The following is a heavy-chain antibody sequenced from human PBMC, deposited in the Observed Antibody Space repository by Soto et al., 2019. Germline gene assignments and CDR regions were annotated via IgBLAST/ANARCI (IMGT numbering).Heavy chain of an antibody. CDR3: ASPYYYDRSGYFGS. J-gene: IGHJ4*02. V-gene: IGHV4-39*02. CDR1: GDSVSSSSYY. Sequence: PSETLSLTCTVSGDSVSSSSYYWGWIRQPPGKGLEWIGTIYYSGSIYYNPSLNSRVTISVDTSKNHFSLKLSSVTAADTAVYYCASPYYYDRSGYFGSWGQGTLVTVSS. D-gene: IGHD3-22*01. CDR2: IYYSGSI.